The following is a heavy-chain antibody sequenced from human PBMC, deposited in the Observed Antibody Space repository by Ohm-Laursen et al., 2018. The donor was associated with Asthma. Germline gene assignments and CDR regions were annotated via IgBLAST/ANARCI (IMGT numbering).Heavy chain of an antibody. CDR1: GSTFSRYA. CDR2: VYGDGSNT. V-gene: IGHV3-74*01. CDR3: ARGGHYGSYFDY. J-gene: IGHJ4*02. D-gene: IGHD4-17*01. Sequence: SLRLSCAASGSTFSRYAMSWVRQAPGKGLEWVSRVYGDGSNTIYADSVKGRFTISRDNAKNTLYLQMNSLRAEDTAVYYCARGGHYGSYFDYWGQGTPVTVSS.